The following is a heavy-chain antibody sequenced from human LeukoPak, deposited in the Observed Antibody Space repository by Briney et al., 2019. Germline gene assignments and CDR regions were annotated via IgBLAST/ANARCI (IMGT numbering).Heavy chain of an antibody. CDR3: ARDFAITMVRGEPYYYYYMDV. D-gene: IGHD3-10*01. CDR2: ISAYNGNT. Sequence: GASVNVSCKASGYTFTSYGISWVRQAPGQGLGWMGWISAYNGNTNCAQKLQGRVTMTTDTSTSTAYMELRSLRSDDTAMYYCARDFAITMVRGEPYYYYYMDVWGKGTTVTVSS. J-gene: IGHJ6*03. V-gene: IGHV1-18*01. CDR1: GYTFTSYG.